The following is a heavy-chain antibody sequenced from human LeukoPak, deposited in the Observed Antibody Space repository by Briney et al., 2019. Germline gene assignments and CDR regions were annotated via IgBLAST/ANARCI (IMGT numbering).Heavy chain of an antibody. CDR2: ISGSGGNT. CDR3: ARTLYSSGWYDY. J-gene: IGHJ4*02. D-gene: IGHD6-19*01. Sequence: GGSLRLSCAASGFTFSSYAMSWVRQAPGKGLEWVSAISGSGGNTYYADSVKGRFTISRDNSMNTLYLQMNSLRAEDTVVYYCARTLYSSGWYDYWGQGTLVTVSS. CDR1: GFTFSSYA. V-gene: IGHV3-23*01.